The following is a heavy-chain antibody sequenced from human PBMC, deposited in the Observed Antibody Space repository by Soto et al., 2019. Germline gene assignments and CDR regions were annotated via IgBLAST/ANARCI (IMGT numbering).Heavy chain of an antibody. D-gene: IGHD2-21*01. CDR3: AITYCRDNSCPRDFDF. Sequence: QVQVGQSGAEVKKPESSVKASCKPSGGTFNTYTVNWVRLAPGHGLEWMGRFIPILDMANYAQKFQDRVPITADRSTFTAYMELNSLTSDDTAVYYCAITYCRDNSCPRDFDFWGPGTRVTVSS. CDR2: FIPILDMA. J-gene: IGHJ4*02. CDR1: GGTFNTYT. V-gene: IGHV1-69*02.